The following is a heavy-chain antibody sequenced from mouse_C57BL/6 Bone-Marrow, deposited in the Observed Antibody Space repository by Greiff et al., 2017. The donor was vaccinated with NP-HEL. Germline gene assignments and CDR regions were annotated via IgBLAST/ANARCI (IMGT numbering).Heavy chain of an antibody. J-gene: IGHJ3*01. Sequence: VQLQQSGAELVKPGASVTISCKASGYAFSNYWMNWVKQRPGKGLEWIGQIYPGGGDTNYNGKFKDKATLTADTSSSTAYMQLSRLTAEDSAVYYCARGAYWGQGTRVTVTA. CDR3: ARGAY. V-gene: IGHV1-80*01. CDR1: GYAFSNYW. CDR2: IYPGGGDT.